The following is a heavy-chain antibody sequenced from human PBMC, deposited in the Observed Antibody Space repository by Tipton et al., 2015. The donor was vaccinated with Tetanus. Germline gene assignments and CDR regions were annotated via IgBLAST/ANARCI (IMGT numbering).Heavy chain of an antibody. CDR1: GGSFSGYY. Sequence: TLSLTCAVYGGSFSGYYWSWIRQTPGKGLEWIGDISHSGTTAYNPSLKSRVSMSVDASNNQFSLMLSSVTAADTGIYYCARDTTVYGVDAWGQGTTVTVSS. CDR3: ARDTTVYGVDA. D-gene: IGHD4-17*01. V-gene: IGHV4-34*01. CDR2: ISHSGTT. J-gene: IGHJ6*02.